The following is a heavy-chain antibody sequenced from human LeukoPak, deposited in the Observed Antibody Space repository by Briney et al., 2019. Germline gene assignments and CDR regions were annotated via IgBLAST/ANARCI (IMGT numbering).Heavy chain of an antibody. CDR1: GFTFSSYA. Sequence: GRSLRLSCAASGFTFSSYAMHWVRQAPGKELEWVAVISYDGRNKYYADSVRGRFTISRDNSKNTLYLQMNSLRAEDTAVYYCAKESEVVVVITIHAYWGQGTLVTVSS. V-gene: IGHV3-30*04. J-gene: IGHJ4*02. D-gene: IGHD2-21*01. CDR2: ISYDGRNK. CDR3: AKESEVVVVITIHAY.